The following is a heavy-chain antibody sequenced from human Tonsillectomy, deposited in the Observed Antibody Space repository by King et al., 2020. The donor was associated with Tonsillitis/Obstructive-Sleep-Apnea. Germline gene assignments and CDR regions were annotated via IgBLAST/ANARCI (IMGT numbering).Heavy chain of an antibody. J-gene: IGHJ6*03. D-gene: IGHD6-6*01. V-gene: IGHV1-69*12. CDR2: IIPSFGKA. CDR3: ARNAPRLIFYSLDV. Sequence: QLVQSGAEVKKPGSSVKVSCKASGGTFSTYAFNWVRQAPGQGLEWMGGIIPSFGKANYAQKFQGRVTITADESTSTAYMELSSLRSEETAVYYCARNAPRLIFYSLDVWGRGTTVTVSS. CDR1: GGTFSTYA.